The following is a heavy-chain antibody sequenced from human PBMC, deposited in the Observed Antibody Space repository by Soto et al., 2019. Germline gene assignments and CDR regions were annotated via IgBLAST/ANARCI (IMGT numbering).Heavy chain of an antibody. Sequence: QVQLQESGPGLVKPSETLSLTCTVSGGSISSYYWGWIRQPPGKGLEWIGYIYCSGNTNYNPSLKSRVTISVDTSKNQFSLKLSSVTAADTAVYYCARGEVAAIGRAFDIWGQGTMVTVSS. J-gene: IGHJ3*02. D-gene: IGHD2-15*01. CDR1: GGSISSYY. CDR3: ARGEVAAIGRAFDI. CDR2: IYCSGNT. V-gene: IGHV4-59*01.